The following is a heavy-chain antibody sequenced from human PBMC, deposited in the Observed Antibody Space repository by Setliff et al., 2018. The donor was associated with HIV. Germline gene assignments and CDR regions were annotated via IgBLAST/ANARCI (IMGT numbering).Heavy chain of an antibody. J-gene: IGHJ4*02. V-gene: IGHV5-51*01. CDR3: ARGRVESFWSDLIPSDY. D-gene: IGHD3-3*01. Sequence: PGESLKISCKGSGYSFSNYWIGWVRQMPGKGLEWMGIIYPGDSDARYSPSFQGQVTISVDKSISTAYLQWGSLKASDTAVYYCARGRVESFWSDLIPSDYWGQGTLVTVSS. CDR1: GYSFSNYW. CDR2: IYPGDSDA.